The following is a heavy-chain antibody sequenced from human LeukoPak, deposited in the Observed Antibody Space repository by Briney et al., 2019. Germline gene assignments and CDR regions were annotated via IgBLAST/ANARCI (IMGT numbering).Heavy chain of an antibody. D-gene: IGHD6-13*01. V-gene: IGHV3-23*01. Sequence: GVSRRLFCAASGFTFSCYAMSCVRQAPGKGLECVSAISGSGGGTYYADSVRGRFTISRDNSKNTLYLQMTSLRAEDTAVYYCAKVGGGSSWYFFDYWGQGTLVTVSS. CDR2: ISGSGGGT. J-gene: IGHJ4*02. CDR1: GFTFSCYA. CDR3: AKVGGGSSWYFFDY.